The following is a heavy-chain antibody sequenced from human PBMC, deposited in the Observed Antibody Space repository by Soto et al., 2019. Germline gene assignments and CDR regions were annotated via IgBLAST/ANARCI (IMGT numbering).Heavy chain of an antibody. Sequence: PSETLSLTCTVSGGSISSDFWSWIRQPPGKGQEWIGYISISGNTDYSPSLKSRATISADTSRNQFSLKLRSVNTADTAVYFCARGREDFHAGSGPRWMWLAPRAQRTLVTVSS. CDR1: GGSISSDF. J-gene: IGHJ5*02. V-gene: IGHV4-59*01. CDR3: ARGREDFHAGSGPRWMWLAP. D-gene: IGHD3-3*01. CDR2: ISISGNT.